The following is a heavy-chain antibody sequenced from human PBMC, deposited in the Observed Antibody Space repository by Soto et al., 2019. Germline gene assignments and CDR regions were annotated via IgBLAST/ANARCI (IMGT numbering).Heavy chain of an antibody. CDR3: ARHTIRPISIAAAVPYYFDY. J-gene: IGHJ4*02. V-gene: IGHV4-39*01. Sequence: SESLSLTCAVSGCSISSSSYYWGWIRQPPGKGLEWIGSIYYSGSTYYNPSLKSRVTISVDTSKNQFSLKLSSVTAADTAVYYCARHTIRPISIAAAVPYYFDYWGQGTLVTVSS. CDR2: IYYSGST. D-gene: IGHD6-13*01. CDR1: GCSISSSSYY.